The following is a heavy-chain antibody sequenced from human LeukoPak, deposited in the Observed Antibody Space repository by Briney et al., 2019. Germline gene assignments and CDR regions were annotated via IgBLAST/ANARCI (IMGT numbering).Heavy chain of an antibody. CDR1: GASISSDGYY. V-gene: IGHV4-39*01. CDR2: IYYSGST. CDR3: ARHRVVALDAFDI. Sequence: ASETLSLTCAVSGASISSDGYYWSWIRQPPGKGLEWIGSIYYSGSTYYNPSLKSRVTISVDTSKNQFSLKLSSVTAADTAVYYCARHRVVALDAFDIWGQGTMVTVSS. D-gene: IGHD2-15*01. J-gene: IGHJ3*02.